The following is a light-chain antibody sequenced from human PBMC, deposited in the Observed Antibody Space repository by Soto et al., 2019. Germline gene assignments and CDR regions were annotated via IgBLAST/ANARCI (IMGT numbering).Light chain of an antibody. Sequence: DIQMTQSPSSLSASVGDRVTLTCRASQSISSYLNWYQRKPGKAPNLLIYAASSLQSGVPSMFSGSGAGTDFTLTISSLQPEDFATFYCQQSYSTPWTFGQGTKVDIK. V-gene: IGKV1-39*01. CDR2: AAS. CDR3: QQSYSTPWT. J-gene: IGKJ1*01. CDR1: QSISSY.